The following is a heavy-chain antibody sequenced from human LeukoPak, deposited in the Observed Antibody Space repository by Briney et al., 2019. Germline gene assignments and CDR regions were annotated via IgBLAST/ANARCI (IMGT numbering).Heavy chain of an antibody. CDR2: ISGDGRRT. Sequence: SGGSLRLSCAASGFSFDDYAMHWVRHAPGKGLEWDSLISGDGRRTFYADSVKGRFTISRDNSKNSLYLQMNSVRTEDSALYYCVKDIHDRGYPDYWGQGTLVTVSS. CDR3: VKDIHDRGYPDY. J-gene: IGHJ4*02. CDR1: GFSFDDYA. D-gene: IGHD3-22*01. V-gene: IGHV3-43*02.